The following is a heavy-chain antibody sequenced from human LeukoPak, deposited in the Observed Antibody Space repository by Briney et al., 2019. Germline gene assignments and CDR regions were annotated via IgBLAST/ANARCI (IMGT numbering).Heavy chain of an antibody. D-gene: IGHD3-10*01. Sequence: GGSLRLSCAASGFTFDDYAMHWVRQAPGKGLEWVSGISWNSGSIGYADSVKGRFTISRDNAKNSLYLQMNSLRAEDMALYYCASYGSGSRAFDYWGQGTLVTVSS. CDR1: GFTFDDYA. CDR3: ASYGSGSRAFDY. V-gene: IGHV3-9*03. CDR2: ISWNSGSI. J-gene: IGHJ4*02.